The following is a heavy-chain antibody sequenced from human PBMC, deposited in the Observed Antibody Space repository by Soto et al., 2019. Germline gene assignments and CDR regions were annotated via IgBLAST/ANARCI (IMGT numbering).Heavy chain of an antibody. CDR3: ARGLTSLIGIAAAHFDY. Sequence: SETLSLTCAVYGGSFSGYYWSWIRQPPGKGLEWIGEINHSGSTNYNPSLKSRVTISVDTSKNQFSLKLSSVTAADTAVYYCARGLTSLIGIAAAHFDYWGKGTLVTVSS. D-gene: IGHD6-13*01. V-gene: IGHV4-34*01. J-gene: IGHJ4*02. CDR2: INHSGST. CDR1: GGSFSGYY.